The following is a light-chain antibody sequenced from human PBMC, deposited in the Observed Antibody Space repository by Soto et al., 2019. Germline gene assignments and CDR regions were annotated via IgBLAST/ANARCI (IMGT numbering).Light chain of an antibody. V-gene: IGLV2-8*01. CDR3: SSYAASNTDVV. CDR2: EVS. Sequence: QSVLTQPPSASGSPGQSVTISCTGTSSDIGGYNYVSWYQQHPGKAPKLMIYEVSRRPSGVPDRFSGSTSGNTASLTVSGLQAEDEADYYCSSYAASNTDVVFGGGTKLTVL. J-gene: IGLJ2*01. CDR1: SSDIGGYNY.